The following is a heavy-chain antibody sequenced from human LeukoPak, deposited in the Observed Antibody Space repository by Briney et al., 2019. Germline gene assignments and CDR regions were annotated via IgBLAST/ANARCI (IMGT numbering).Heavy chain of an antibody. J-gene: IGHJ4*02. D-gene: IGHD1-7*01. V-gene: IGHV1-46*01. Sequence: ASVKVSCKASGYTFTSYYMHWVRQAPGQGLEWMGIINPSGGSTSYAQQFQGRVTMTRDMSTSTVYMELSSLRSEDTAVYYCARGDWNYGRVDYWGQGTLVTVSS. CDR3: ARGDWNYGRVDY. CDR1: GYTFTSYY. CDR2: INPSGGST.